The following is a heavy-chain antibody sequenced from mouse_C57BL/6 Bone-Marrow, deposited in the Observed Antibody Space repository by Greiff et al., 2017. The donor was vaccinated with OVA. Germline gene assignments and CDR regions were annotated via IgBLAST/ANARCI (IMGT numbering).Heavy chain of an antibody. CDR1: GFTFSDSG. CDR2: ISSGSSTI. CDR3: ARGTTVVTTCYFDY. V-gene: IGHV5-17*01. Sequence: EVQRVESGEGLVKPGGSLKLSCAASGFTFSDSGMHWVRQAPEKGLEWVAYISSGSSTIYSADPVKGRFTISRDNAKNTLFLQMTSLRSEDTAMDDVARGTTVVTTCYFDYWGQGTTLTVSS. J-gene: IGHJ2*01. D-gene: IGHD1-1*01.